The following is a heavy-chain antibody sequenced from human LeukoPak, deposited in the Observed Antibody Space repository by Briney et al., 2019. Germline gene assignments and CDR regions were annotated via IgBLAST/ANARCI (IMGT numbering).Heavy chain of an antibody. J-gene: IGHJ6*03. CDR2: MKPNSGNT. D-gene: IGHD3-3*01. Sequence: ASVKVSCKASGYTFTSYDINWVRQATGQGLEWMGWMKPNSGNTGYAQKFQGRVTMTRNTSISTAYMELISLRSEDTAVYYCARGLEWLFAVNYYYYYMDVRGKGTTVTVSS. CDR3: ARGLEWLFAVNYYYYYMDV. CDR1: GYTFTSYD. V-gene: IGHV1-8*01.